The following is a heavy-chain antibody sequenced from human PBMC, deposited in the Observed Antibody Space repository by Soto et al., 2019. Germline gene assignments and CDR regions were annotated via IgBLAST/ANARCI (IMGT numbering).Heavy chain of an antibody. CDR1: GFTFSSYG. Sequence: GGSLRLSCAASGFTFSSYGMHWVRQAPGKGLEWVAVISYDGSNKYYADSVKGRFTISRDNSKNTLYLQMNSLRAEDTAVYYCAKLLEDGDYDFDYWGQGTLVTVSS. J-gene: IGHJ4*02. CDR3: AKLLEDGDYDFDY. CDR2: ISYDGSNK. V-gene: IGHV3-30*18. D-gene: IGHD4-17*01.